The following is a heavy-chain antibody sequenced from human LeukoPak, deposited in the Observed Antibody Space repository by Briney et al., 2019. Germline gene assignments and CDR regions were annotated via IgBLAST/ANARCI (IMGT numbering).Heavy chain of an antibody. CDR3: ARALTYYDFWSGYYMSYYFDY. J-gene: IGHJ4*02. CDR1: GGSFSGYY. V-gene: IGHV4-34*01. Sequence: NPSETLSLTCAVYGGSFSGYYWSWIRQPPGKGLEWIGEINHSGSTNYNPSLKSRVTISVDTSKNQFSLKLSSATAADTAVYYCARALTYYDFWSGYYMSYYFDYWGQGTLVTVSS. D-gene: IGHD3-3*01. CDR2: INHSGST.